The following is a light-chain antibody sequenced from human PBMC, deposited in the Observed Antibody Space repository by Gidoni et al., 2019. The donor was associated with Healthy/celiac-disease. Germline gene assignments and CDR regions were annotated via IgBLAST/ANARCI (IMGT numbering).Light chain of an antibody. CDR2: DAS. J-gene: IGKJ5*01. CDR1: QSVSSY. CDR3: QQRSNWPSIT. Sequence: EIVLTQSLATLSLSPGERATLSCRASQSVSSYLAWYQQKPGQAPRLLIYDASNRATGIPARFSGSGSGTDFTLTISSLEPEDFAVYYCQQRSNWPSITFGQGTRLEIK. V-gene: IGKV3-11*01.